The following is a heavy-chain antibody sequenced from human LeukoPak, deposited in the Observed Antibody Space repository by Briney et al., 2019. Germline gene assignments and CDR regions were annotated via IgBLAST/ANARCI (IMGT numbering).Heavy chain of an antibody. CDR3: ARDRTYSSSWYTSYYYYYGMDV. CDR1: GFTFSSYE. Sequence: PGGSLRLSCAASGFTFSSYEMNWVRRAPGKGLEWVSYISSSGSNIYYADSVKGRFTISRDNAKNSLYLQMNSLRAEDTAVYYCARDRTYSSSWYTSYYYYYGMDVWGQGTTVTVSS. V-gene: IGHV3-48*03. D-gene: IGHD6-13*01. J-gene: IGHJ6*02. CDR2: ISSSGSNI.